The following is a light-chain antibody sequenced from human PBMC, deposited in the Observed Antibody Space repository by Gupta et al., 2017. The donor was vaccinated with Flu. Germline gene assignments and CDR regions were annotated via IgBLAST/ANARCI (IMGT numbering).Light chain of an antibody. Sequence: QSITISCTGTNSDLGFYNYISWYQQRPGKAPKLIIYEVTNRPSGVSDRFSGSKSGKTASLTISGLQAEDEAHYYCCSYTYTEAVFGGGTKVTVL. CDR1: NSDLGFYNY. CDR2: EVT. CDR3: CSYTYTEAV. V-gene: IGLV2-14*01. J-gene: IGLJ3*02.